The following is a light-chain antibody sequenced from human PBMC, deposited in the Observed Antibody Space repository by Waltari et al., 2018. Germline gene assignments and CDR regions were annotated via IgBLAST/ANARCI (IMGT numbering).Light chain of an antibody. CDR1: QSLNDW. CDR2: KVS. CDR3: QQYNSDSWT. Sequence: DIQMTQFPSTLSASVGDRVTITCRASQSLNDWLAWFQQKPGKAPTVLIYKVSGLESGVPSRFSGSGSGTEFTLTISSLQPDDFATYYCQQYNSDSWTFGQGTKVEIK. J-gene: IGKJ1*01. V-gene: IGKV1-5*03.